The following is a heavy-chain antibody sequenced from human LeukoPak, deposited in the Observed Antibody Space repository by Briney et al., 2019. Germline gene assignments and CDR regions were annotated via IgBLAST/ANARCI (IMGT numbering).Heavy chain of an antibody. CDR1: GFTFSSYW. CDR3: ARVAMIVVVKGPVDY. V-gene: IGHV3-7*01. CDR2: IKQDGSEK. D-gene: IGHD3-22*01. J-gene: IGHJ4*02. Sequence: GGSLRLSCAASGFTFSSYWMSWVRQAPGKGLEWVANIKQDGSEKYYVDSVKGRFTISRDNAKNSLYLQMNSLRAEDTAVYYCARVAMIVVVKGPVDYWGQGTLVTVSS.